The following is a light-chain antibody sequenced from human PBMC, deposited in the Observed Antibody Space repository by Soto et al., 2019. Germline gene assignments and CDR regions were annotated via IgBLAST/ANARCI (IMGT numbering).Light chain of an antibody. CDR3: SAYGGNADVV. V-gene: IGLV2-11*01. CDR2: HVN. Sequence: QSVLTQPRSVSGSPGQSVTISCTGTSNNIDAYTFVSWYQQHPGKAPNLIIYHVNKRPSGVPDRFSGSKSGNTASLTISGLQAEDESDYYCSAYGGNADVVFGGGTKLTVL. J-gene: IGLJ2*01. CDR1: SNNIDAYTF.